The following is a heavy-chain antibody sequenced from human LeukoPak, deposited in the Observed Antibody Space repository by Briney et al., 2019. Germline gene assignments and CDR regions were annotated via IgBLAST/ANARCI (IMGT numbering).Heavy chain of an antibody. V-gene: IGHV3-66*01. CDR2: IYIGGGT. CDR3: ARDSSGPLY. Sequence: PGRSLRLSCAASGFTFGDFAMTWVRQAPGKGLEWVSVIYIGGGTYYADSVKGRFTISRDNSKNTLYLQMNSLRAEDTAVYYCARDSSGPLYWGQGTLVTVSS. CDR1: GFTFGDFA. J-gene: IGHJ4*02. D-gene: IGHD6-19*01.